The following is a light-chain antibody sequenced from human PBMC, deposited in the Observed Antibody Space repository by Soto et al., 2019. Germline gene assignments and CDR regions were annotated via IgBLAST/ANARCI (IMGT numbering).Light chain of an antibody. V-gene: IGKV1-5*01. CDR1: QSISNW. CDR2: DVS. CDR3: QHYNDYVVCT. Sequence: DIQMTQSPSTLSASVGDRVTITCRASQSISNWLAWYQQKPGKAPNLLIYDVSNLGSGVPSRFSGSGSGTEFTLTISSLQPDDFATYYCQHYNDYVVCTFGQGTKVDIK. J-gene: IGKJ1*01.